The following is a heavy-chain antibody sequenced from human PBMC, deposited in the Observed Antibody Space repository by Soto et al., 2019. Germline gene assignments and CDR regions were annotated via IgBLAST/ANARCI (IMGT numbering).Heavy chain of an antibody. CDR2: MSYDGSAK. CDR3: AIVGVADSLLGH. Sequence: QVQLVESGGGVVQPGRSLRLSCEGSGFIFSNNGMHWVRQAPGKGLEWVAFMSYDGSAKFLADSVKGRFTISRDNSKSTRFRHMRGLRAEDRAIYYGAIVGVADSLLGHGGRGSRVTVST. V-gene: IGHV3-30*03. CDR1: GFIFSNNG. D-gene: IGHD2-15*01. J-gene: IGHJ4*01.